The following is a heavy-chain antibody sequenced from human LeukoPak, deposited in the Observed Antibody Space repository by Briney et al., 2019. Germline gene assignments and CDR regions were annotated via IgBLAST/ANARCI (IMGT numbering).Heavy chain of an antibody. CDR3: ARSGLIDDAFDI. CDR2: IYYSGST. J-gene: IGHJ3*02. V-gene: IGHV4-59*08. Sequence: SETLSLTCTVAGGSISSYYWSWIRQPPGKGLEWIGYIYYSGSTNYNPSLKSRVTISVDTSKNQFSLKLSSVTATDTAVYYCARSGLIDDAFDIWGLGTMVTVSS. CDR1: GGSISSYY. D-gene: IGHD3-16*01.